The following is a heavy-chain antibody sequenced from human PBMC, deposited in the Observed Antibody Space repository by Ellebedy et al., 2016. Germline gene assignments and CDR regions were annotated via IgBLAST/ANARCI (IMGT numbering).Heavy chain of an antibody. CDR3: ARDRSGSHYYYYYGMDV. V-gene: IGHV3-53*01. Sequence: GGSLRLSCAASGFTFSSYAMSWVRQAPGKGLEWVSVIYSGGTTYYADSVKGRFTISRDNSKNTLYLQMNSLRAEDTAVYYCARDRSGSHYYYYYGMDVWGQGTTVTVSS. D-gene: IGHD1-26*01. J-gene: IGHJ6*02. CDR2: IYSGGTT. CDR1: GFTFSSYA.